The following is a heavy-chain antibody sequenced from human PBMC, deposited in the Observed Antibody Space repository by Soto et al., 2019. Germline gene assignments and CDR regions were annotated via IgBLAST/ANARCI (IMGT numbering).Heavy chain of an antibody. Sequence: QVQLVQSGAEVKKPGCSGKVSCKASGGAFSSYAISWVRQAPGQGLEWMGGIIPIFGTANYAQKFQGRVTITADKSTNTAYMELSSLRSEDTAVYYCARRKGYCSGGSCYSLDYWGQGTLVTVSS. D-gene: IGHD2-15*01. V-gene: IGHV1-69*06. CDR2: IIPIFGTA. CDR1: GGAFSSYA. CDR3: ARRKGYCSGGSCYSLDY. J-gene: IGHJ4*02.